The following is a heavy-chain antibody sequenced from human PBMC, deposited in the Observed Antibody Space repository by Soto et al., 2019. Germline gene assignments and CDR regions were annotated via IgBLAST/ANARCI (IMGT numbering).Heavy chain of an antibody. J-gene: IGHJ3*02. Sequence: QVQLVQSGAEVKKPGASVKVSCKASGYTFTSYYMHWVRQAPGQGLEWMGIINPSGGSTSSAQKFQGRVTMTRDTSTSTVYMELSSLRSEDTAVYYCASSSPGSRTLMDIWGQGTMVTVSS. CDR3: ASSSPGSRTLMDI. D-gene: IGHD6-13*01. CDR2: INPSGGST. CDR1: GYTFTSYY. V-gene: IGHV1-46*03.